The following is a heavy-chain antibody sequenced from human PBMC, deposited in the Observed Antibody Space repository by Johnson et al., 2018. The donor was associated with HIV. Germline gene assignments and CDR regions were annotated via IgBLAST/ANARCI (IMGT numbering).Heavy chain of an antibody. CDR2: ISGSGGST. D-gene: IGHD2-8*02. J-gene: IGHJ3*02. V-gene: IGHV3-23*04. CDR3: ARSPICAGGVCWRSAFDI. Sequence: VQLVESGGGVVQPGRSLRLSCAASRFTFSSYAMNWVRQAPGKGLEWVSAISGSGGSTYYADSVKGRFTISRENAKNSLYLQMNSLRTEDTAVYYCARSPICAGGVCWRSAFDIWGQGTMVTVTS. CDR1: RFTFSSYA.